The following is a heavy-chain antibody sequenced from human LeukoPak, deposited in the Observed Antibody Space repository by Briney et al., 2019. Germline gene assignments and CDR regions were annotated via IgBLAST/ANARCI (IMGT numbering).Heavy chain of an antibody. CDR3: ARGLAVAGSLTVLYYFDY. CDR2: IYHTGST. V-gene: IGHV4-4*02. CDR1: GNSISFSNW. J-gene: IGHJ4*02. Sequence: SGTLSLTCAVSGNSISFSNWWSWVRQPPGKGLEWIGEIYHTGSTNYNPSLKSGVAISLDKSKNQFSLKLSSVTAADTAVYYCARGLAVAGSLTVLYYFDYWGQGTLVTVSS. D-gene: IGHD6-19*01.